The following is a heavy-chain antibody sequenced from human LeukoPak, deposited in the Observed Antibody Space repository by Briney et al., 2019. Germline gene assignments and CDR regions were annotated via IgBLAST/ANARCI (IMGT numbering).Heavy chain of an antibody. Sequence: GGPLRLSRAASGFTFSSYAMTWVRQAPGEGLGWVSAITGDGANTYYADSVKGRFTISRDNSKNTLYLQMNSLRAEDTALYYCAKLIPTVDCSRTSCYGFDYWGQGTLVTVSS. CDR2: ITGDGANT. J-gene: IGHJ4*02. CDR1: GFTFSSYA. CDR3: AKLIPTVDCSRTSCYGFDY. V-gene: IGHV3-23*01. D-gene: IGHD2-2*01.